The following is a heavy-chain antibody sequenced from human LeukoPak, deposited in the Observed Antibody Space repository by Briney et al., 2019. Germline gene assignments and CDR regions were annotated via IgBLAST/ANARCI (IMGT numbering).Heavy chain of an antibody. CDR3: AQKAPYSPAYSQH. CDR2: IYHSGTT. Sequence: PSETLSLTCTVSGGSITSYFWSWLRQPPGKGLEWIGYIYHSGTTNYNPSLKSRVTISADTSKNQFSLKLSSVTAADTAVYYCAQKAPYSPAYSQHWGQGTLVTVSS. D-gene: IGHD2-15*01. J-gene: IGHJ1*01. CDR1: GGSITSYF. V-gene: IGHV4-59*01.